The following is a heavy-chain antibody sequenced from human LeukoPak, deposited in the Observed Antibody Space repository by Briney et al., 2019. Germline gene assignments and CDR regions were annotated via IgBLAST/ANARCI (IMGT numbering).Heavy chain of an antibody. J-gene: IGHJ4*02. CDR3: TRVVDTAMVLSDY. D-gene: IGHD5-18*01. CDR2: IRSKAYGGTT. V-gene: IGHV3-49*04. CDR1: GFTFGDYA. Sequence: PGGSLRLSCTASGFTFGDYAMSWVHQAPGKGLEWVGFIRSKAYGGTTEYAASVKGRFTISRDDSKSIAYLQMNSLKTEDTAVYYCTRVVDTAMVLSDYWGQGTLVTVSS.